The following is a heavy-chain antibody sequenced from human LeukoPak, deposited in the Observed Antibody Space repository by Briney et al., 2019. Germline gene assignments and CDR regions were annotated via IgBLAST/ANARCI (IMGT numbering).Heavy chain of an antibody. CDR3: AKEILGYSSSWYHFDY. J-gene: IGHJ4*02. CDR1: GFTFSSYA. CDR2: ISGSGGST. Sequence: GGSLRLSCAASGFTFSSYAMSWVRQAPGKGLEWVSAISGSGGSTYYADSVKGRFTISRDNSKNTLYLQMNSLRAEDTAVYYCAKEILGYSSSWYHFDYWGQGTLVTVSS. D-gene: IGHD6-13*01. V-gene: IGHV3-23*01.